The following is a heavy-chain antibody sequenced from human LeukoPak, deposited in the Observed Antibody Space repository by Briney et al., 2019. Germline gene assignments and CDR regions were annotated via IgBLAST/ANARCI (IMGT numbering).Heavy chain of an antibody. D-gene: IGHD3-9*01. CDR3: ARGADTGYGSDC. CDR2: ISTSSSYI. CDR1: GFTFSSYS. Sequence: GGSLRLSCAASGFTFSSYSINWVRQAPGKGLEWVSSISTSSSYIYYADSVKGRFTISRDNAKNSLYLQMSSVRAEDTAVYYCARGADTGYGSDCWGQGTLVTVSS. J-gene: IGHJ4*02. V-gene: IGHV3-21*01.